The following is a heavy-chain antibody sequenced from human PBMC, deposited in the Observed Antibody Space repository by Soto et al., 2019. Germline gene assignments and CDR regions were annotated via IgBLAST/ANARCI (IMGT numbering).Heavy chain of an antibody. J-gene: IGHJ5*02. CDR1: GGSIATSSYF. CDR2: IDYRGTI. Sequence: TLSLTCTVSGGSIATSSYFWAWIRRPPGKGLEWIGSIDYRGTIYNNPSLKSRVTISVDTSKNHFSLKLDSVTAADTALYYCSRRAPEGFDPWGQGTLVTVSS. CDR3: SRRAPEGFDP. V-gene: IGHV4-39*02.